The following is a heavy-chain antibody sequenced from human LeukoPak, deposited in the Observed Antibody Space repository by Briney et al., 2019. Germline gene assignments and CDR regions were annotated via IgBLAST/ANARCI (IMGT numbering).Heavy chain of an antibody. D-gene: IGHD1-26*01. J-gene: IGHJ4*02. Sequence: PGGSLRLSCAASGFTFSSYSMNWVRQAPGKGLEWVSYISSSGSTIYYADSVKGRFTISRDNAKNSLYLQMNSLRAEDTAVYYCARDGRWELPFDYWGQGTLVTVSS. V-gene: IGHV3-48*01. CDR1: GFTFSSYS. CDR2: ISSSGSTI. CDR3: ARDGRWELPFDY.